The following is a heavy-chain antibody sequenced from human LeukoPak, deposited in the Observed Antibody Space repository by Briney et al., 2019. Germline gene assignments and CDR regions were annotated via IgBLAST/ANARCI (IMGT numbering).Heavy chain of an antibody. CDR3: AKLYDSSGFDY. CDR1: GFTFSSYE. V-gene: IGHV3-33*06. Sequence: PGGSLRLSCAASGFTFSSYEMNWVRQAPGKGLEWVAVIWYDGSNKYYADSVKGRFTISRDNSKNTLYLRMNSLRAEDTAVYYCAKLYDSSGFDYWGQGTLVTVSS. J-gene: IGHJ4*02. D-gene: IGHD3-22*01. CDR2: IWYDGSNK.